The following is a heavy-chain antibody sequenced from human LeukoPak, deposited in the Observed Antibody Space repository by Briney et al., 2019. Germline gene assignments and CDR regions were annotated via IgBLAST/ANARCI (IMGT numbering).Heavy chain of an antibody. D-gene: IGHD2-15*01. CDR1: GGTFSSYA. CDR2: IIPIFGTA. CDR3: ARSVEEIWFDP. Sequence: SVKVSCKASGGTFSSYAISWVRQAPGQGLEWMGRIIPIFGTANYAQKFQGRVTITADKSTSTAYMELSSLRSEDTDVYYCARSVEEIWFDPWGQGTLVTVSS. V-gene: IGHV1-69*06. J-gene: IGHJ5*02.